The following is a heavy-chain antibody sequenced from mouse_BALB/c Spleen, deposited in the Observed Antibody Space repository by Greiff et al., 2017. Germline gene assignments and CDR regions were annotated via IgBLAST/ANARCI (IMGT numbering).Heavy chain of an antibody. D-gene: IGHD1-1*01. J-gene: IGHJ2*01. CDR1: GYAFSSYW. V-gene: IGHV1-80*01. Sequence: VQLQESGAELVRPGSSVKISCKASGYAFSSYWMNWVKQRPGQGLEWIGQIYPGDGDTNYNGKFKGKATLTADKSSSTAYMQLSSLTSEDSAVYFCARSTGSSGDYFDYWGQGTTLTVSS. CDR3: ARSTGSSGDYFDY. CDR2: IYPGDGDT.